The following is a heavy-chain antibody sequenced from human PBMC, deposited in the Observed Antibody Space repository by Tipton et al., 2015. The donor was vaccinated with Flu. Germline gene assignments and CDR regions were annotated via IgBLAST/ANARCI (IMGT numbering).Heavy chain of an antibody. Sequence: TLSLTCTVSGGSISSGGYYWSWIRQHPGKGLEWIGYIYYSGSTHYNPSLKSRVTISVDTSKNQFSLSLTSVTAADSAVYFCAKGRGAASSSGVFDSWGQGTLVTVSS. CDR3: AKGRGAASSSGVFDS. V-gene: IGHV4-31*03. D-gene: IGHD6-6*01. J-gene: IGHJ4*02. CDR2: IYYSGST. CDR1: GGSISSGGYY.